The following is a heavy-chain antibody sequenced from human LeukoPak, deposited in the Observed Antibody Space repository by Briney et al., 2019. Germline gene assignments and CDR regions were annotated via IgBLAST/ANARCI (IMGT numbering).Heavy chain of an antibody. Sequence: HPGGSLRLSCAASGFTFSSYGMHWVRQAPGKGLEWVAVIWYDGSNKYYADSVKGRFTISRDNSKNTLYLQMNSLRAEDTAVYYCARGMRRYFDWLLYFYFDYWGQGTLVTVSS. V-gene: IGHV3-33*01. CDR1: GFTFSSYG. CDR3: ARGMRRYFDWLLYFYFDY. D-gene: IGHD3-9*01. CDR2: IWYDGSNK. J-gene: IGHJ4*02.